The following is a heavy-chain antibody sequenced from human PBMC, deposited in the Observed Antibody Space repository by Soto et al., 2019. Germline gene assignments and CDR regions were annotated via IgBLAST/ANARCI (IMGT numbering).Heavy chain of an antibody. J-gene: IGHJ6*02. Sequence: ASVEVSCKASGYTFTGYYMHWVRQVPGQGLEWMGWINPNSGGTNYAQKFQGWVTMTRDTSISTAYMELSRLRSDDTAVYYCARENSGSYYHSIDGEYYYYGMDVWGQGTTVTVSS. CDR1: GYTFTGYY. V-gene: IGHV1-2*04. D-gene: IGHD1-26*01. CDR3: ARENSGSYYHSIDGEYYYYGMDV. CDR2: INPNSGGT.